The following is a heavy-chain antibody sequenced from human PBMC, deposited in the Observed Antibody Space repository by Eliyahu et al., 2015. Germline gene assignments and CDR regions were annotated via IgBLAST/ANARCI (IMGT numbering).Heavy chain of an antibody. J-gene: IGHJ4*02. V-gene: IGHV1-2*02. Sequence: QVHLVQSGAEVRKPGASVKISCEASEYTFTGHYIHWVRQAPGQGLEWMGWINFNGGGTTYAQKFQDRVTMSRDMSIRTVYMELNSLTSDDTAVYFCTREDYWGQGTLVTVSX. CDR1: EYTFTGHY. CDR2: INFNGGGT. CDR3: TREDY.